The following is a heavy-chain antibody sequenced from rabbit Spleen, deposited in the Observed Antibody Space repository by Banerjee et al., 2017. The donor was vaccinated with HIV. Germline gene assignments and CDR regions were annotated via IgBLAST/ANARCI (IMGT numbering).Heavy chain of an antibody. D-gene: IGHD2-1*01. CDR2: INASTGKP. Sequence: QEQLVESGGGLVQPEGSLTLTCKASGFSFSDRDVMCWVRQAPGKGLEWIACINASTGKPVYATWASGRFTISRTSSTTVTLRMTSLTAADRATYFCARGIDYGTRLDLWGQGTLVTVS. CDR3: ARGIDYGTRLDL. J-gene: IGHJ3*01. CDR1: GFSFSDRDV. V-gene: IGHV1S45*01.